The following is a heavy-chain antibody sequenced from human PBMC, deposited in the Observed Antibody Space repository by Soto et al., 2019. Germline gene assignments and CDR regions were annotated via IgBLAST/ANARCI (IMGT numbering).Heavy chain of an antibody. J-gene: IGHJ4*02. Sequence: GGSLRLSCAASGFTFSSYAMSWVRQAPGKGLEWVSLISGSGGGTYYADSVKGRFTISRDNSKNTLYLQMNSLRAEAAAVFYCAKHLSNGSPDYWGQGTLVTVSS. CDR2: ISGSGGGT. D-gene: IGHD2-15*01. CDR3: AKHLSNGSPDY. CDR1: GFTFSSYA. V-gene: IGHV3-23*01.